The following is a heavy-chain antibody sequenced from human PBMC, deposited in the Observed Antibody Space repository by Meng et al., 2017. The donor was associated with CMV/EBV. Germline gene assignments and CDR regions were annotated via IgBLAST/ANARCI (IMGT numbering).Heavy chain of an antibody. CDR1: TCTGYY. V-gene: IGHV1-2*02. CDR2: INPNSGGT. J-gene: IGHJ5*02. Sequence: TCTGYYMHWVRQDPGQGLEWTGWINPNSGGTNYAQKFQGRVTMTRDTPISTAYMELSRLRSDDTAVYYCARDGAPYGIAAAGGLLFDPWGQGTLVTVSS. D-gene: IGHD6-13*01. CDR3: ARDGAPYGIAAAGGLLFDP.